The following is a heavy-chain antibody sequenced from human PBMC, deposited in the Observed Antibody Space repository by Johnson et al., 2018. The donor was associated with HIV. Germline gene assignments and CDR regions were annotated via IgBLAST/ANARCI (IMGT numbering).Heavy chain of an antibody. CDR3: ARESGSSGAFDI. Sequence: QVQLVESGGGVVQPGKSLRLSCAASGFSFSSYAMHWVRQDPGKGLAWVAIISYDGSNKYYADSVKGRFTISRDNSKNTLYLQMNSLRAEDTAVYYCARESGSSGAFDIWGQGTMVTVSS. J-gene: IGHJ3*02. CDR1: GFSFSSYA. D-gene: IGHD1-26*01. V-gene: IGHV3-30*04. CDR2: ISYDGSNK.